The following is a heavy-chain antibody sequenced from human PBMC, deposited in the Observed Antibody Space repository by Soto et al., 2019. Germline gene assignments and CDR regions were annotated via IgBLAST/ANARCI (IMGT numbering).Heavy chain of an antibody. CDR2: IDNSRST. CDR3: ARRVTFSYGLDP. V-gene: IGHV4-59*01. J-gene: IGHJ5*02. D-gene: IGHD2-21*02. CDR1: GDSISSYN. Sequence: QVQLQESGPGLVKPSETLSLTCTVSGDSISSYNWNWIRQPPGKGLEWIGCIDNSRSTNYNPSLKSRVSISMDTSKIQSSLKLTSVTAADTALYCCARRVTFSYGLDPWGQGTLVTVSS.